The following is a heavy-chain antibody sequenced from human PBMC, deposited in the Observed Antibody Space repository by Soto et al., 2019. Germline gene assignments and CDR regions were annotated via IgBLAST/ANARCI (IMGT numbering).Heavy chain of an antibody. D-gene: IGHD2-2*01. CDR2: ITCSGVST. V-gene: IGHV3-23*01. CDR3: AKESTSGTTLDY. J-gene: IGHJ4*02. Sequence: EVQLLASGGGLVQPGGSLRLSCAASGLTFSSYVMTWVRQATGKGLDWVSAITCSGVSTYYADSVKGRFTISRDNSRNTLYLQINSLRAEDPAVFYCAKESTSGTTLDYWGQGTLVTVSS. CDR1: GLTFSSYV.